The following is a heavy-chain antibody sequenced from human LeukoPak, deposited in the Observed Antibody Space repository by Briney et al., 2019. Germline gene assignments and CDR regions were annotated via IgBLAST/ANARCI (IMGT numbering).Heavy chain of an antibody. CDR3: ARPAYTAAYDL. CDR2: ISGSSDNT. D-gene: IGHD3-16*01. Sequence: PGESLRLSCEASGFTFSNYAMSWVRQAPGKGLEWVSSISGSSDNTNYADSVKGRFTISRDNSKNTLYLQMNSLRAEDTAVYYCARPAYTAAYDLWGQGTLVTVSS. V-gene: IGHV3-23*01. CDR1: GFTFSNYA. J-gene: IGHJ3*01.